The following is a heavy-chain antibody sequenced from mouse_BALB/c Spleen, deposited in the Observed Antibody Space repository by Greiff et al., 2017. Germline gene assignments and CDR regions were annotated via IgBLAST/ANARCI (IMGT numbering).Heavy chain of an antibody. CDR3: ARHADGYLTWFAY. V-gene: IGHV5-9-3*01. CDR1: GFTFSSYA. Sequence: EVQGVESGGGLVKPGGSLKLSCAASGFTFSSYAMSWVRQTPEKRLEWVATISSGGSYTYYPDSVKGRFTISRDNAKNTLYLQMSSLRSEDTAMYYCARHADGYLTWFAYWGQGTLVTVSA. J-gene: IGHJ3*01. CDR2: ISSGGSYT. D-gene: IGHD2-3*01.